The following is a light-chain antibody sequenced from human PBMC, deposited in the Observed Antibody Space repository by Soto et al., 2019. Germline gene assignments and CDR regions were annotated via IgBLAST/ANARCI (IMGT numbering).Light chain of an antibody. V-gene: IGKV1-8*01. CDR2: AAS. CDR3: QQYYSYPRT. J-gene: IGKJ2*01. CDR1: QGISSY. Sequence: ALRMTQSPSSLSASTGDRVTITCRASQGISSYLAWYQQKPGKAPKLLFYAASTLQSGVPSRFSGSGSGTDFTLTISCLQSEDFATYYCQQYYSYPRTFGQGTKLEIK.